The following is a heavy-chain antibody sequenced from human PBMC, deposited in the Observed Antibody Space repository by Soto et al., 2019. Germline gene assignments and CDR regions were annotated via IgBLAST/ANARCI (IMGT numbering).Heavy chain of an antibody. Sequence: QVQLRESGPGMVRPSGTLSLTCAVSGTSISSTFWWTWVRQSPGKGLEWIGEIYHSGSTKYNPSLKSRVTISVDKSNNQFSLELRAVPAADTAVYSCATLPPRIVVVRREIPAWGQGTLVIVSA. V-gene: IGHV4-4*02. CDR1: GTSISSTFW. CDR3: ATLPPRIVVVRREIPA. D-gene: IGHD2-15*01. CDR2: IYHSGST. J-gene: IGHJ5*02.